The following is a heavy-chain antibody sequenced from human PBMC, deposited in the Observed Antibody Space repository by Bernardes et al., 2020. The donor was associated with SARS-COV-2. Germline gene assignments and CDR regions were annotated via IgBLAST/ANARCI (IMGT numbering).Heavy chain of an antibody. CDR1: GFTFSSFE. CDR2: ISTSGSTK. V-gene: IGHV3-48*03. J-gene: IGHJ4*02. D-gene: IGHD2-21*01. CDR3: ASQPCAGDCYWVDY. Sequence: GGSLRLSCAASGFTFSSFEMNWFRQAPGKGLEWVAYISTSGSTKYYADSVKGRFTISRDNAKYSLFLQMNSLRAEDTAVYYCASQPCAGDCYWVDYWGQGTQVTVSS.